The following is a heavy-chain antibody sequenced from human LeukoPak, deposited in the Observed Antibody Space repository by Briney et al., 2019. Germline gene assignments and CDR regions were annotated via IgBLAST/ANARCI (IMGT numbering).Heavy chain of an antibody. CDR2: IPSSGNDI. D-gene: IGHD6-19*01. J-gene: IGHJ6*02. CDR1: GFIFNVRG. V-gene: IGHV3-21*06. CDR3: WRDGSGWSRDV. Sequence: GGSLTLSCTASGFIFNVRGMTWVRQAPGKGLEWVSTIPSSGNDIYYADSVKGRFTSSRDNAKNSVYLQMNSLAGDDTATYYCWRDGSGWSRDVWGRGTTVSVCS.